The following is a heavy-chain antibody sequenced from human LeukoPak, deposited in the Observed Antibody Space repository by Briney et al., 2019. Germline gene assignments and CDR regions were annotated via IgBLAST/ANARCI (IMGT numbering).Heavy chain of an antibody. Sequence: GESLKISCKGSGYSFTSYWIGWVRQMPGRGLEWMGIIYPGDSDTRYSPSFQGQVTISADKSIGTAYLQWSSLKASDTAMYYCAGPESGGYSSGWYTVDYWGQGTLVTVSS. CDR2: IYPGDSDT. D-gene: IGHD6-19*01. CDR1: GYSFTSYW. CDR3: AGPESGGYSSGWYTVDY. J-gene: IGHJ4*02. V-gene: IGHV5-51*01.